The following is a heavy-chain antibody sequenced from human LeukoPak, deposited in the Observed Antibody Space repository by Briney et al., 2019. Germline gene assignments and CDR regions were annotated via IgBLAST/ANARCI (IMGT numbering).Heavy chain of an antibody. Sequence: GGSLRLSCAASGFTFSDYYMSWIRQAPGKGLEWVSYISSSSSYTNYAGSVKGRFTISRDNAKNSLYLQMNSLRAEDTAVYYCARDLGYCSGGSCYSSGFDYWGQGTLVTVSS. CDR3: ARDLGYCSGGSCYSSGFDY. CDR2: ISSSSSYT. J-gene: IGHJ4*02. V-gene: IGHV3-11*06. CDR1: GFTFSDYY. D-gene: IGHD2-15*01.